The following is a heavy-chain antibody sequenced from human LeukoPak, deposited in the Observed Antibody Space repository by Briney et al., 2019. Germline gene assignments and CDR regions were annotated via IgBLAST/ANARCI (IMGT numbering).Heavy chain of an antibody. CDR2: INHSGST. CDR3: ARGEGARDGYNYEGPFYFDY. CDR1: GFTFSSYW. Sequence: GSLRLSCAASGFTFSSYWMGWVRQRPGKRLEWIGKINHSGSTNYRPSLKSRVTISIDTSKNQFSLKLKSMTAADTAVYYCARGEGARDGYNYEGPFYFDYWGQGTLFTVSS. J-gene: IGHJ4*02. D-gene: IGHD5-24*01. V-gene: IGHV4-34*01.